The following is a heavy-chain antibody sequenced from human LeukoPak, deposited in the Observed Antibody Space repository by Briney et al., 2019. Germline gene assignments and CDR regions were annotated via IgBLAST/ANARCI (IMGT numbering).Heavy chain of an antibody. J-gene: IGHJ4*02. V-gene: IGHV3-53*05. CDR3: AKESHDSSGYYHYFDY. D-gene: IGHD3-22*01. CDR2: IYSGGST. CDR1: GFTVSSNY. Sequence: GGSLRLSCAASGFTVSSNYMSWVRQAPGKGLEWVSVIYSGGSTYYADSVKGRFPISRDNSKNTLYLQMNSLRAEDTAVYYCAKESHDSSGYYHYFDYWGQGALVTVSS.